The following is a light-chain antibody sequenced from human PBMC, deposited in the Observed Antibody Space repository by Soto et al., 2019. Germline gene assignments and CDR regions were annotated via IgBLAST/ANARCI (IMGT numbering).Light chain of an antibody. Sequence: SALTHPASVFGSPGQSITISSTGTSSDVGAYNYVSWYQQHPGKATKRMIDDVSNRPSGVSNRFSGSKSGHTASLTISGLQAEDEADYYCSSYTSSNTLVFGGGTKLTVL. CDR2: DVS. V-gene: IGLV2-14*01. CDR1: SSDVGAYNY. J-gene: IGLJ2*01. CDR3: SSYTSSNTLV.